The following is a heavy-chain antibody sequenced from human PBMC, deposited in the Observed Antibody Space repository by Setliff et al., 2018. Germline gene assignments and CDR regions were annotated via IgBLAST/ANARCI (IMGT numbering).Heavy chain of an antibody. V-gene: IGHV1-8*03. D-gene: IGHD1-26*01. CDR1: GYTFTSYD. J-gene: IGHJ6*03. CDR2: MNSNSGNT. CDR3: ARVKVIVGATPRTYYMDV. Sequence: ASVKVSCKASGYTFTSYDINWVRQATGQGLEWMGWMNSNSGNTGYAQKFQGRVTITRNTSISTAYMELSSLRSEDTAVYYCARVKVIVGATPRTYYMDVWGKGTTVTVSS.